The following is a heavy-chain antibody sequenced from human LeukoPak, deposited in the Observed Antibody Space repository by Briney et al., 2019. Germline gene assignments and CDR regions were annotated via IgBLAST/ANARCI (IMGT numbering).Heavy chain of an antibody. J-gene: IGHJ4*02. D-gene: IGHD3-10*01. CDR2: ISYDGSNK. Sequence: GGSLRLSCAASGFTFSSYGMHWVRQAPGKGLEWVAVISYDGSNKYYADSVKGRFTISRDNSKNTLYLQMNSLRAEDTAVYYCAKGRYGSGSYYFDYWGQGTLVTVSS. CDR1: GFTFSSYG. CDR3: AKGRYGSGSYYFDY. V-gene: IGHV3-30*18.